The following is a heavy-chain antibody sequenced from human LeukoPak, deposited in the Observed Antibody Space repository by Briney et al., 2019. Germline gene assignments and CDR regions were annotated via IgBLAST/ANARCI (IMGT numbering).Heavy chain of an antibody. CDR2: ISSGSSYI. V-gene: IGHV3-21*01. CDR3: ARDLIWFGEAGIDY. CDR1: EFSFSTYS. Sequence: GGSLRLSCAASEFSFSTYSMNWVRQAPGKGLEWVSSISSGSSYIFYADSVKGRFTISRDNAKNSLYLQMNSLRAEDTAVYYCARDLIWFGEAGIDYWGQGTLVTVSS. J-gene: IGHJ4*02. D-gene: IGHD3-10*01.